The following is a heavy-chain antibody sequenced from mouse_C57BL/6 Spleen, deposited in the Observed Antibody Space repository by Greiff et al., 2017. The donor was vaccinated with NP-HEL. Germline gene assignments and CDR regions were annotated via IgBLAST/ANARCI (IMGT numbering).Heavy chain of an antibody. J-gene: IGHJ1*03. Sequence: QVQLQQSGAELVRPGTSVKMSCKASGYTFTNYWIGWAKQRPGHGLEWIGDIYPGGGYTNYNEKLKGKATLTADKSSSTAYMQFSSLTSEDSAIYYCARLGKTVRYFDVWGTGTTVTVSS. CDR2: IYPGGGYT. CDR3: ARLGKTVRYFDV. CDR1: GYTFTNYW. V-gene: IGHV1-63*01. D-gene: IGHD1-1*01.